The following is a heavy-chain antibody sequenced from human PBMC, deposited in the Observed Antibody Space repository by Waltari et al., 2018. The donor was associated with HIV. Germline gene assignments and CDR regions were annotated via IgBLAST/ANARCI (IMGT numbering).Heavy chain of an antibody. CDR1: GFPFNLYG. CDR3: AKDQGRYYFGMDV. D-gene: IGHD3-16*01. Sequence: QVQLVESGGGVVQPGRSLRLSCAASGFPFNLYGMHWVRQAPGKGLEWVAVILYDGSQRYYADSVKGRFIISRDNSKNMLYLQMNSLRVEDTATYYCAKDQGRYYFGMDVWGQGTTVTVSS. J-gene: IGHJ6*02. V-gene: IGHV3-30*18. CDR2: ILYDGSQR.